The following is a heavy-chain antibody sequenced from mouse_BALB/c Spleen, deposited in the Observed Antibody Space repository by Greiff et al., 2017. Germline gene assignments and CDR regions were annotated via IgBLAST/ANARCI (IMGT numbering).Heavy chain of an antibody. J-gene: IGHJ2*01. CDR2: IDPENGDT. V-gene: IGHV14-4*02. CDR3: ARSGLSDATMITTSDY. CDR1: GFNIKDYY. D-gene: IGHD2-4*01. Sequence: EVQLQQSGAELVRSGASVKLSCTASGFNIKDYYMHWVKQRPEQGLEWIGWIDPENGDTEYAPKFQGKATMTADTSSNTAYMQLSSLTSEDSAIYYCARSGLSDATMITTSDYWGQGTTLTVSS.